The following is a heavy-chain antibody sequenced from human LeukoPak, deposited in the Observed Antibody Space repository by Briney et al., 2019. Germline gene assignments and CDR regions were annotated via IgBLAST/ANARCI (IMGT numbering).Heavy chain of an antibody. J-gene: IGHJ6*03. D-gene: IGHD2-15*01. CDR1: GFTFSSYD. CDR3: AKNGDRGAYCTGGTCYPYFYYYMDV. V-gene: IGHV3-23*01. Sequence: GGSLRLSCAASGFTFSSYDMTWVRQAPGRGLEWVSAISGSGGSTYHADSVKGRFTISRDNSKNTLYLQMNSLRAEDTAIYYCAKNGDRGAYCTGGTCYPYFYYYMDVWGKGTTVTI. CDR2: ISGSGGST.